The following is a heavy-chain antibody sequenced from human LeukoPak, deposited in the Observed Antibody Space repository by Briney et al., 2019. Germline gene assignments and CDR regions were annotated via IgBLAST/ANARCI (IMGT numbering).Heavy chain of an antibody. CDR2: IYYSGST. D-gene: IGHD3-10*01. V-gene: IGHV4-39*01. J-gene: IGHJ4*02. CDR1: GGSISSSSYY. CDR3: ARQVGDTYYYGSGSYKVDY. Sequence: SETLSLTCTVSGGSISSSSYYWGWIRQPPGKGLEWIGSIYYSGSTYCNPSLKGRVTISVDTSKNQFSLKLSSVTAADTAVYYCARQVGDTYYYGSGSYKVDYWGQGTLVTVSS.